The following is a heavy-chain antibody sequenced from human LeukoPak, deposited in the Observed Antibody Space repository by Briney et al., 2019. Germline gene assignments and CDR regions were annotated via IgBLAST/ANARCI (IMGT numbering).Heavy chain of an antibody. J-gene: IGHJ4*02. V-gene: IGHV4-59*08. CDR3: ARGTVTFGGVVD. Sequence: SETLSLTCTVSDGSITGYYWSWVRQPPGKGLEWIAYVYYTGRTLYNPSLESRVTISVDTSKNQFSLKLSSVTAADTAVYYCARGTVTFGGVVDWGQGTLVTVSS. CDR2: VYYTGRT. CDR1: DGSITGYY. D-gene: IGHD3-16*01.